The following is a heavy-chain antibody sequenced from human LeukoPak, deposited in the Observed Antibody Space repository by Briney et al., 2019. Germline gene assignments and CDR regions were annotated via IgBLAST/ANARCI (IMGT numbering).Heavy chain of an antibody. CDR2: INSSRSTL. V-gene: IGHV3-11*01. D-gene: IGHD6-19*01. CDR3: ARFQLLAVAGGYYFDS. Sequence: GGPLRLSCAASGFTFSYYYMSWIRQAPGKELEGVSYINSSRSTLYYPASLKGPFTISSDNAKNSLYLQMNSLRAEDTAVYYCARFQLLAVAGGYYFDSWGQGTLVTVSS. CDR1: GFTFSYYY. J-gene: IGHJ4*02.